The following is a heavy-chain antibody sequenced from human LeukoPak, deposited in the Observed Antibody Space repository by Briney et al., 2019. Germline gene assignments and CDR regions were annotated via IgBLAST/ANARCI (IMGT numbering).Heavy chain of an antibody. D-gene: IGHD6-19*01. CDR2: ISGSGGST. CDR3: AKIWAGPYYFDY. V-gene: IGHV3-23*01. J-gene: IGHJ4*02. Sequence: GGSLRLSCAASGFTFNNYIMNWVRQAPGKGLEWVSAISGSGGSTYYADSVKGRFTISRDNSKNTLYLQMNSLRAEDTAVYYCAKIWAGPYYFDYWGQGTLVTVSS. CDR1: GFTFNNYI.